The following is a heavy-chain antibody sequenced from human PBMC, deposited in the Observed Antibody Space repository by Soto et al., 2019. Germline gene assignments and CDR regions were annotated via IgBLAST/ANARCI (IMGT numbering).Heavy chain of an antibody. Sequence: ASVKVSCKASGYTFTSYGISWVRQARGQGLEWMGWISAYNGNTNYAQKLQGRVTMTTDTSTSTAYMELRSLRSDDTAVYYCARANDYSNYYYYYYMDVWGKGTTVTVSS. V-gene: IGHV1-18*01. CDR1: GYTFTSYG. CDR3: ARANDYSNYYYYYYMDV. J-gene: IGHJ6*03. CDR2: ISAYNGNT. D-gene: IGHD4-4*01.